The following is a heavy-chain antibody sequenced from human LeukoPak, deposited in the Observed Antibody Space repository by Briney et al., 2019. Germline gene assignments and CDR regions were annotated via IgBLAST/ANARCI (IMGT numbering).Heavy chain of an antibody. J-gene: IGHJ4*01. CDR2: ISSSSSYI. CDR1: GFTFSSYS. V-gene: IGHV3-21*01. CDR3: ARYVRDYGDYDPFFDY. D-gene: IGHD4-17*01. Sequence: GGSLRPSCAASGFTFSSYSMNWVRQAPGKGLEWVSSISSSSSYIYYADSVKGRFTISRDNAKNSLYLQMNSLRAEDTAVYYCARYVRDYGDYDPFFDYWGQGTLVTVSS.